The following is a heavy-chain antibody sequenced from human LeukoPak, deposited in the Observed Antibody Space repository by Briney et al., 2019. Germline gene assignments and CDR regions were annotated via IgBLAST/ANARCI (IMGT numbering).Heavy chain of an antibody. J-gene: IGHJ4*02. V-gene: IGHV1-8*01. CDR2: MNPNSGNT. D-gene: IGHD2-8*01. Sequence: PRASVKVSCKASGYSFSTCDINWVRQAAGQGLEWMGWMNPNSGNTGYAQKFQGRVTMTRNTSISTAYMELSSLRSEDTAVYYCARGPRYCTNGVCSHPFFDYWGQGTLVTVSS. CDR3: ARGPRYCTNGVCSHPFFDY. CDR1: GYSFSTCD.